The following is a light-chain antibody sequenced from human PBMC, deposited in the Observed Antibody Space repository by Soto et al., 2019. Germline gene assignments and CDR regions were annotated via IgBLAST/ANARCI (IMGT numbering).Light chain of an antibody. CDR3: QQAWA. CDR2: GAS. V-gene: IGKV3-20*01. CDR1: QSVDSSN. J-gene: IGKJ1*01. Sequence: EIVLTQSPGTLSLSPGERATLSCRASQSVDSSNLVWYQQRSGQAPRLLIYGASSRATGIPDRFSGSGSGPDFTLTISRLEPDDFAVYYCQQAWAFGQGTKVEIK.